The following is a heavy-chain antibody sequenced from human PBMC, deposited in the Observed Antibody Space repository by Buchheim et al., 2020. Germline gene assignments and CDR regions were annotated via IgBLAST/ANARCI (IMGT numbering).Heavy chain of an antibody. CDR1: GYTFTSYD. J-gene: IGHJ6*02. V-gene: IGHV1-8*01. CDR3: ARGGFGSSGWRYYYYDYGMDV. D-gene: IGHD6-19*01. CDR2: MNPNSGNT. Sequence: QVQLVQSGAEVKKPGASVKVSCKASGYTFTSYDINWVRQATGQGLEWMGWMNPNSGNTGYAQKIQGRVTMTRTTSISTAYMEMSRLRSEDTAVYYCARGGFGSSGWRYYYYDYGMDVWGQGTT.